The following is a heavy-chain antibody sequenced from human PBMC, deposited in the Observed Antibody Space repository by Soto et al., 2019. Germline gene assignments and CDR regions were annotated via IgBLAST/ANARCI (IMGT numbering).Heavy chain of an antibody. J-gene: IGHJ6*03. CDR1: GFAFNTYS. D-gene: IGHD3-9*01. V-gene: IGHV3-21*02. CDR2: INEDSTYI. Sequence: EVQLVESGGGLVKPGGSLRLSCTASGFAFNTYSMNWVRQAPGKGLEWVSSINEDSTYIYYADSLRGRITISRDNAKDSLFPQMNSLRPDDTAVYYCVRDLGRYFRSGYMDLWGDGATVTVSS. CDR3: VRDLGRYFRSGYMDL.